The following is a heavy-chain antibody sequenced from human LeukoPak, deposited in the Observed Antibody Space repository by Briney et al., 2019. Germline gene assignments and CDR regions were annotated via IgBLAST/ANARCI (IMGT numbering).Heavy chain of an antibody. CDR1: GGTFNSYA. CDR3: AREERRGGKATPDFDY. V-gene: IGHV1-69*05. D-gene: IGHD2-15*01. CDR2: IIPIFGTA. J-gene: IGHJ4*02. Sequence: GSSVKVSCKASGGTFNSYAISLVRQAPGQGLEWMGRIIPIFGTANYAQKFQGRVTITTDESTSTAYMELSSMRSEDTAVYYCAREERRGGKATPDFDYWGQGTLVTVSS.